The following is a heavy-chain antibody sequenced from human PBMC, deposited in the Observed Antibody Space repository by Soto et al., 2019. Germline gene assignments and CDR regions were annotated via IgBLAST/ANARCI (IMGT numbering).Heavy chain of an antibody. D-gene: IGHD6-19*01. CDR1: GXTFSTYG. Sequence: GSLRLSCAVSGXTFSTYGMHWVRQAPETGLVWGSRICRDGSGTDYADSVTGRFTISRDEDKNSLYLQMNSLRVYDTAIYYCVRGTSAWRGMDYWGQGTLVTVS. J-gene: IGHJ4*02. V-gene: IGHV3-74*01. CDR2: ICRDGSGT. CDR3: VRGTSAWRGMDY.